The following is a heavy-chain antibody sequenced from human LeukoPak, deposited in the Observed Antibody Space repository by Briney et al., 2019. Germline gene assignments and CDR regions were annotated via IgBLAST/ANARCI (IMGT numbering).Heavy chain of an antibody. CDR3: ARVRQSSAFDI. Sequence: SETLSLTCTVSGGSITSGSYYWGWIRQPPGKGLEWIGSIYYGGTTYYNPSLKSRVTLSVDTSRNQFTLRVSSVTAADTAVYYCARVRQSSAFDIWGQGTMVTVPS. V-gene: IGHV4-39*06. J-gene: IGHJ3*02. CDR1: GGSITSGSYY. CDR2: IYYGGTT.